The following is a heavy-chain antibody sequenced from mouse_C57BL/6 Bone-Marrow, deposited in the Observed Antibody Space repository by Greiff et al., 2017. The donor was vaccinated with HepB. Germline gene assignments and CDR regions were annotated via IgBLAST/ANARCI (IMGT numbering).Heavy chain of an antibody. J-gene: IGHJ4*01. V-gene: IGHV8-8*01. CDR3: ARIDYYGSSYRYYAMDY. Sequence: QVQLKESGPGILQPSQTLSLTCSFSGFSLSTFGMGVGWIRQPSGKGLEWLAHIWWDDDKYYNPALKSRLTISKDTSKNQVFLKIANVDTADTATYYCARIDYYGSSYRYYAMDYWGQGTSVTVSS. CDR1: GFSLSTFGMG. CDR2: IWWDDDK. D-gene: IGHD1-1*01.